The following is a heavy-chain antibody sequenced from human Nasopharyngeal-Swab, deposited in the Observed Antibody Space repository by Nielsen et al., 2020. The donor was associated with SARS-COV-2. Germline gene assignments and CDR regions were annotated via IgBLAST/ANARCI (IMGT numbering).Heavy chain of an antibody. Sequence: WVRQAPGQGLEWMGWMNPKSGEVGYEQKFQGRVTMTRNTATATAYMELSGLRHEDTAVYYCARGAFGLDHSGFDPWSQGTLVTSPQ. CDR2: MNPKSGEV. V-gene: IGHV1-8*01. J-gene: IGHJ5*02. CDR3: ARGAFGLDHSGFDP. D-gene: IGHD3/OR15-3a*01.